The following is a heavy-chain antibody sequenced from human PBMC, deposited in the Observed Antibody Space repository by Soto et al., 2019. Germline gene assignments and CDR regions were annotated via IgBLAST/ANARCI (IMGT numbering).Heavy chain of an antibody. J-gene: IGHJ2*01. Sequence: PGASVKVSCKASGYTFTSYGISWVRQAPGQGLEWLGWISAYNGNTNYAQKLQGRVTMTTDTSTSTAYMELRSLRSDDTAVYYCARDGAIVVVYPFDLWGRGTLVTVSS. V-gene: IGHV1-18*01. CDR3: ARDGAIVVVYPFDL. D-gene: IGHD2-15*01. CDR1: GYTFTSYG. CDR2: ISAYNGNT.